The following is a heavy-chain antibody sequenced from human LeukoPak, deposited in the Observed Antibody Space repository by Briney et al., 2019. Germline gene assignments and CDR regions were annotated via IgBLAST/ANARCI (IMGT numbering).Heavy chain of an antibody. D-gene: IGHD1-26*01. CDR1: GGSISRYY. Sequence: ESGAGLVKPSETLSLTCTVSGGSISRYYWSWIRQPPGKGLEWIGYIYYSGSTKYNPSLKSRVTISVDTSKNQFSLKLSSVTAADTAVYYCATSGSYYRFEYWGQGTLVTVSS. CDR2: IYYSGST. J-gene: IGHJ4*02. CDR3: ATSGSYYRFEY. V-gene: IGHV4-59*01.